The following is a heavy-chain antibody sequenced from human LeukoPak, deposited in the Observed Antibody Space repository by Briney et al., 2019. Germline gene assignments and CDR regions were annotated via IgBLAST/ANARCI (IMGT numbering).Heavy chain of an antibody. J-gene: IGHJ6*02. V-gene: IGHV1-2*02. CDR3: ARAPPHYYYGMDV. CDR2: INPNSGGT. CDR1: GYTFTGYY. Sequence: ASVKVSCEASGYTFTGYYMHWVRQAPGQGLEWMGWINPNSGGTNYAQKFQGRVTMTRDTSISTAYMELSRLRSDDTAVYYCARAPPHYYYGMDVWGQGTTVTVSS.